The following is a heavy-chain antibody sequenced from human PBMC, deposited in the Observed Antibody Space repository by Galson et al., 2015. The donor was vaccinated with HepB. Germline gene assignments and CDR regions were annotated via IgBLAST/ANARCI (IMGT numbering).Heavy chain of an antibody. CDR3: ARGLAIGGFYFDY. Sequence: SLRLSCAASGFTFTSYWISWVRQAPGKGLEWVANIYRDGSEKRYLDSVEGRFTISRDNAKNSLYLQMNSLRAEDTAVYYCARGLAIGGFYFDYWGQGTLVTVSS. V-gene: IGHV3-7*03. CDR1: GFTFTSYW. D-gene: IGHD3-10*01. J-gene: IGHJ4*02. CDR2: IYRDGSEK.